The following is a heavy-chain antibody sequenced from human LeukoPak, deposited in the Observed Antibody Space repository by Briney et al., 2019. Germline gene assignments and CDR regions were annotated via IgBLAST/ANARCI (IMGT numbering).Heavy chain of an antibody. CDR1: GFTVSSNY. CDR2: IYSGGST. D-gene: IGHD6-19*01. CDR3: ASPSSSREDYYGMDV. Sequence: GGSLRLSCAASGFTVSSNYMSWDRQAPGKGLEWVSVIYSGGSTYYADSVKGRFTISRDNSKNTLYLQMNSLRAEDTAVYYCASPSSSREDYYGMDVWGQGTTDTVSS. J-gene: IGHJ6*02. V-gene: IGHV3-53*01.